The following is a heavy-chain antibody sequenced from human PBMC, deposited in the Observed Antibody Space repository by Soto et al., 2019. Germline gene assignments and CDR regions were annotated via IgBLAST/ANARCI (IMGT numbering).Heavy chain of an antibody. D-gene: IGHD3-10*01. CDR3: AKGGGFGTGAYYNVAY. V-gene: IGHV3-23*01. Sequence: SGGSLRLSCAASGFTFSIYAMTWVRQSPGKGLEWVSSMSRTGDNTYYADSVKGRFTISRDNSNNRLYLQMNSLRAEDTALYYCAKGGGFGTGAYYNVAYWGQGTLVTVSS. CDR1: GFTFSIYA. J-gene: IGHJ4*02. CDR2: MSRTGDNT.